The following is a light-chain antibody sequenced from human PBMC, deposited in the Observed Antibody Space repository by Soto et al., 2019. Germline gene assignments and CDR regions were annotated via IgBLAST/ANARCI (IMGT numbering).Light chain of an antibody. V-gene: IGLV6-57*01. CDR3: QSYDSSNHVV. CDR1: SGSIASYY. J-gene: IGLJ2*01. CDR2: EDN. Sequence: NFMLTQPHSVSASPGKTVTISCTGSSGSIASYYVQWYQQRPGSSPTTVIYEDNQRPSGVPDRFSGSIDSSSNSASLTISGLKTEDEADYYCQSYDSSNHVVFGGGTKLTVL.